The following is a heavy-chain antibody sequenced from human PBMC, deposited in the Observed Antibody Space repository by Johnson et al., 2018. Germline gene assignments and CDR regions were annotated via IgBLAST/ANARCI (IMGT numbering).Heavy chain of an antibody. CDR3: TRCPSSGWYVDAFDI. V-gene: IGHV3-49*03. Sequence: VQLVESGGGLVQPGRSLRLSCTASGFTFGDYAMSWFRQAPGKGLEWVGFIRSKAYGGTTEYAASVKGRFTISRYDSKSIADLQMNSLKTEDTAVYYCTRCPSSGWYVDAFDIWGQGTMVTVSS. D-gene: IGHD6-19*01. CDR2: IRSKAYGGTT. CDR1: GFTFGDYA. J-gene: IGHJ3*02.